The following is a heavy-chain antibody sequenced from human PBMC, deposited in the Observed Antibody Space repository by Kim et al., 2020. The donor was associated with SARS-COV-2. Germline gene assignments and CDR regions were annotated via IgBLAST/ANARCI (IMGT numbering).Heavy chain of an antibody. J-gene: IGHJ6*03. V-gene: IGHV4-59*08. CDR1: GAAINTYL. CDR2: IYYSGNP. D-gene: IGHD1-20*01. CDR3: TNLERPDYHDITGPDYYYYMDV. Sequence: SETLSLTCRVSGAAINTYLWSWVRQPPGKGLEWLGYIYYSGNPIYNPLFRGRLTISADTSKNQISLRLDSVAAADTAVYYCTNLERPDYHDITGPDYYYYMDVWGKGTTVTVSS.